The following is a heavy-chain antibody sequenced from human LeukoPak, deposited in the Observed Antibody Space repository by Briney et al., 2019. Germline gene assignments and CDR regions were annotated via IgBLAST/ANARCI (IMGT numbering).Heavy chain of an antibody. CDR2: IRYDGSNK. CDR1: GFTFSSYG. V-gene: IGHV3-30*02. CDR3: ARLEVRGAPIDI. D-gene: IGHD3-10*01. J-gene: IGHJ3*02. Sequence: PGGSLRLSCAASGFTFSSYGMHWVRQAPGKGLEWVAFIRYDGSNKYYADSVKGRFTISRDNSKNTLYLQMNSLRAEDTAVYYCARLEVRGAPIDIWGQGTMVTVSS.